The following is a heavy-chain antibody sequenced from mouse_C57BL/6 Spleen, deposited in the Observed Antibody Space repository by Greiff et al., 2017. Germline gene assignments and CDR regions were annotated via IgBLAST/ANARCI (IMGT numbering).Heavy chain of an antibody. V-gene: IGHV5-17*01. Sequence: EVKLVESGGGLVKPGGSLKLSCAASGFTFSDYGLHWVRQAPEKGLEWVAYISSGSSTIYSADTVKGRFTISRDNAKNTLFLQMTSLRSEDTAMYYCARSYDYFDYWGQGTTLTVSS. D-gene: IGHD2-3*01. CDR1: GFTFSDYG. J-gene: IGHJ2*01. CDR2: ISSGSSTI. CDR3: ARSYDYFDY.